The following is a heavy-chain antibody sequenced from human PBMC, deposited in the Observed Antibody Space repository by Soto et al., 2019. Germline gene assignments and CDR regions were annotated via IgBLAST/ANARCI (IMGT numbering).Heavy chain of an antibody. V-gene: IGHV1-18*01. Sequence: ASVKVSCKASGYTFTSYGISWVRQAPGQGLEWMGWISAYNGNTNYAQKLQGRVTMTTDTSTSTAYMELRSLRSDDTAVYYCARDRVRVTMVRGVIITMNWFDPWGQGTXVTVSS. CDR2: ISAYNGNT. CDR3: ARDRVRVTMVRGVIITMNWFDP. J-gene: IGHJ5*02. D-gene: IGHD3-10*01. CDR1: GYTFTSYG.